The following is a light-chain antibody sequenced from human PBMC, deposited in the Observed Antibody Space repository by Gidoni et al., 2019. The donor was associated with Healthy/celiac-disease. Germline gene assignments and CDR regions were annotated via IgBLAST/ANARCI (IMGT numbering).Light chain of an antibody. Sequence: EIVMTQSPATLSVSPGERATLSCRARESVSSILAWYQPKPGQAPRLLIYGASTRATGIPARFRGSGSGSEFTLTIRRLLSEAFAVYYCQQYNNWPLFGQGTKVEIK. J-gene: IGKJ1*01. CDR3: QQYNNWPL. CDR1: ESVSSI. CDR2: GAS. V-gene: IGKV3-15*01.